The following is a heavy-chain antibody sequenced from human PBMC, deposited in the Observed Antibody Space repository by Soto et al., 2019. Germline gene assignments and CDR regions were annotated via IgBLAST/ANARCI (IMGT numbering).Heavy chain of an antibody. Sequence: SETLSLTCAVYGGSLIGYYWSWIRQPPGKGLEWIGEINHSGSTNYNPSLKSRVTISVDTSKNQFSLKLSSVTAADTAVYYCARGGITMVRGVINWFDPWGQGTLVTVS. V-gene: IGHV4-34*01. CDR1: GGSLIGYY. J-gene: IGHJ5*02. D-gene: IGHD3-10*01. CDR2: INHSGST. CDR3: ARGGITMVRGVINWFDP.